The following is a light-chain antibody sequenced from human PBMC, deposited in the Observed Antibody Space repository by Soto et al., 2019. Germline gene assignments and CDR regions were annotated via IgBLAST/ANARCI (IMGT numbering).Light chain of an antibody. J-gene: IGKJ4*01. V-gene: IGKV1D-12*01. CDR2: AAF. CDR1: QGIGSW. Sequence: DIQLTQSPSSVSASVWDRVTITCRASQGIGSWLAWYQQRPGKAPKLLIYAAFDLQSGVPSRFSGSGSGTDFTLTITNLQPEDSATYYWQQTNSFPFTFGGGTKVEIK. CDR3: QQTNSFPFT.